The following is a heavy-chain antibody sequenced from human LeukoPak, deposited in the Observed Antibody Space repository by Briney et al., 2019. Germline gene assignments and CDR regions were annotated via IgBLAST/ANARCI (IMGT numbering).Heavy chain of an antibody. CDR1: GFTFSSYE. V-gene: IGHV3-48*03. CDR3: AREACSGGSCYSGYFDY. CDR2: ISSSGSTI. D-gene: IGHD2-15*01. J-gene: IGHJ4*02. Sequence: GGSLRLSCAASGFTFSSYEMNWVRQAPGKGLEWVSYISSSGSTIYYADSVKGRFTISRDNAKNSLYLQMNSLRAEDTAVHYCAREACSGGSCYSGYFDYWGQGTLVTVSS.